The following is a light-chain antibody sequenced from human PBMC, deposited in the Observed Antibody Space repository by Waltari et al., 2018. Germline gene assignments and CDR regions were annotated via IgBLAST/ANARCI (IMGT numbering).Light chain of an antibody. J-gene: IGKJ2*01. Sequence: EVVLTQSPATLSLSPGEGATLSCRASQSVGTYLAWFQQKPGQPPRLLIYDASNRATGIPPRFSGRGSGTYFTLTISYREPEDFAVYYCQQRSDWLYTFGQGTKLEMK. CDR2: DAS. CDR1: QSVGTY. CDR3: QQRSDWLYT. V-gene: IGKV3-11*01.